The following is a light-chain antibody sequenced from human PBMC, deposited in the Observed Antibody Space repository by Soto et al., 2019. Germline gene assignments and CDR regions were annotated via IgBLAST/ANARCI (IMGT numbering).Light chain of an antibody. CDR1: QSVSSNF. Sequence: EIVLTQSPATLSLSPGERATLSCRASQSVSSNFLAWYQQKPGQAPRLLIYGASTRATGIPDRFSGSGSVTDFTLTVSRLEPEDFAVYYCQQYNSSPRTFGQGTKVDIK. V-gene: IGKV3-20*01. CDR3: QQYNSSPRT. J-gene: IGKJ1*01. CDR2: GAS.